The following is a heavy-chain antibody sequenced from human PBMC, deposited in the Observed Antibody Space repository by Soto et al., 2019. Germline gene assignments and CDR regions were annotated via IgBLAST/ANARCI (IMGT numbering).Heavy chain of an antibody. CDR1: GCAISSYY. CDR3: ARQLNYGDYEGTFGY. Sequence: SETLSLACTVSGCAISSYYWSWILHPPGKGLEWIGYIYYSGSTNYNPSLKSRVTISVDTSKNQFSLKLSSVTATDTAVYYCARQLNYGDYEGTFGYWGQGTLVTVSS. V-gene: IGHV4-59*01. D-gene: IGHD4-17*01. J-gene: IGHJ4*02. CDR2: IYYSGST.